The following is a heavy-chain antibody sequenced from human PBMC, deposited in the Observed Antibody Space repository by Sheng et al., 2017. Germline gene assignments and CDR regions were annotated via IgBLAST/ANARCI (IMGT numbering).Heavy chain of an antibody. CDR1: GYSFTSYG. CDR2: ISANNVTT. CDR3: ARNTPSFHYYYYMDV. Sequence: QVQLVQSGAEVKKPGASVKVSCKASGYSFTSYGISWVRQAPGQGLEWMGWISANNVTTNFPQKFQGRVTMTTDTSTSTAYMELRRLTSDDTAVYYCARNTPSFHYYYYMDVWGKGTRVTVSS. J-gene: IGHJ6*03. V-gene: IGHV1-18*01.